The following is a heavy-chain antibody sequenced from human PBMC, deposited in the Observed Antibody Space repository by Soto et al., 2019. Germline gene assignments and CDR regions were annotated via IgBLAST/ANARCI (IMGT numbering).Heavy chain of an antibody. CDR3: ARHRSVQLETDFDY. V-gene: IGHV4-39*01. Sequence: QLQLQESGPGLVKPSETLSLTCTVSGGSISSSSYYWGWIRQPPGKGLEWIGSIYYSGSTYYNPSHKSRVTISVDTSKNQFSLKLSSVTAADTAVYYCARHRSVQLETDFDYWGQGTLVTVSS. D-gene: IGHD1-1*01. J-gene: IGHJ4*02. CDR1: GGSISSSSYY. CDR2: IYYSGST.